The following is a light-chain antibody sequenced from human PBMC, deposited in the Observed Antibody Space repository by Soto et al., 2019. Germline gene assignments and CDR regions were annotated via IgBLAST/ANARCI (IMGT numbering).Light chain of an antibody. CDR2: AAS. Sequence: AIPMTQSPSSLSTSVGDRVTITCRASQGISFDVAWYQQKPGKAPKLLIYAASSLQSGVPSRFSGSGSGTDFTLTISSLQPEDFATYYCQQYHDWPLYTFGQGTKLEIK. J-gene: IGKJ2*01. CDR1: QGISFD. V-gene: IGKV1-6*01. CDR3: QQYHDWPLYT.